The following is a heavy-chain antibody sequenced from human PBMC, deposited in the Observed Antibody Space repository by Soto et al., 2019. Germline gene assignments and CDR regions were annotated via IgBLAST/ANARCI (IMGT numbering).Heavy chain of an antibody. CDR3: ARDSRFLENQYTTYNWFDP. D-gene: IGHD3-3*01. CDR1: GGSISSYY. J-gene: IGHJ5*02. V-gene: IGHV4-59*01. Sequence: PSETLSLTCTVSGGSISSYYWSWIRQPPGKGLEWIGYIYYSGSTNYNPSLKSRVTISVDTSKNQFSLKLSSVTAADTAVYYCARDSRFLENQYTTYNWFDPWGQGTLVTVSS. CDR2: IYYSGST.